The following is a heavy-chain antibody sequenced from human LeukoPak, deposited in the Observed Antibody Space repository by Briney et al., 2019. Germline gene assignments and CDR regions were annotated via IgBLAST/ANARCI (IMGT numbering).Heavy chain of an antibody. Sequence: GGSLRLSCAASGFTFSSYAMHWVRQAPGKGLEWVAVISYDGSNKYYADSVKGRFTISRDNSKNTLYLQMNSLRTEDTAVCYCAKAYRTTYTVTTRAIYFDYWGQGTLVTVSS. CDR3: AKAYRTTYTVTTRAIYFDY. CDR2: ISYDGSNK. V-gene: IGHV3-30-3*01. D-gene: IGHD4-11*01. J-gene: IGHJ4*02. CDR1: GFTFSSYA.